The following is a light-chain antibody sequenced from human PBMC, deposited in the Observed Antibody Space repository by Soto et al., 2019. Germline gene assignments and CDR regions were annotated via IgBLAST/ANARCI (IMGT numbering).Light chain of an antibody. CDR1: QSISNW. V-gene: IGKV1-5*03. J-gene: IGKJ1*01. CDR3: QQYNSYPWT. Sequence: DMQMTQSPSTLPASVGERVTISCLASQSISNWLAWYQQKPGKAPKLLIYKASTLESGVPSNFSGSGSGTEFTLTISRLQPEDFATYYCQQYNSYPWTFGQGTKVDI. CDR2: KAS.